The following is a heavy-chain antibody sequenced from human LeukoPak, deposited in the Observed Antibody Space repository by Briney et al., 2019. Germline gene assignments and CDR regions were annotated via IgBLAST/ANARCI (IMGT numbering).Heavy chain of an antibody. V-gene: IGHV3-7*01. CDR1: GFTFSSYA. CDR3: ARDPPLRYFDWASADAFDI. Sequence: GGSLRLSCAASGFTFSSYAMHWVRQAPGKGLEWVANIKQDGSEKYYVDSVKGRFNISRDNAKNSLYLQMNSLRAEDTAVYYCARDPPLRYFDWASADAFDIWGQGTMVTVSS. CDR2: IKQDGSEK. J-gene: IGHJ3*02. D-gene: IGHD3-9*01.